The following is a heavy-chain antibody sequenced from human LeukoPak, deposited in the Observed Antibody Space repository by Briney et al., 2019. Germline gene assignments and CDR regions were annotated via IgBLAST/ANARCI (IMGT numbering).Heavy chain of an antibody. D-gene: IGHD2-15*01. J-gene: IGHJ4*02. Sequence: PGGSLRLSCAASGFTFSSYAMHWVRQAPGKGLEWVAVISYDGSNKYYADSVKGRFTISRDNSKNTLYLQMNSLKTEDTAVYYCTTDFTSILNYVVVVAATRGDYWGQGTLVTVSS. CDR2: ISYDGSNK. V-gene: IGHV3-30*04. CDR1: GFTFSSYA. CDR3: TTDFTSILNYVVVVAATRGDY.